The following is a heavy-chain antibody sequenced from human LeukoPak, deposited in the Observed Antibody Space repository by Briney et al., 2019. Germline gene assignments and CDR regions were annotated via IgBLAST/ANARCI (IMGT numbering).Heavy chain of an antibody. V-gene: IGHV3-53*01. D-gene: IGHD1-14*01. CDR2: MYSRGST. CDR1: GFTVSSNY. J-gene: IGHJ4*02. Sequence: GGSLRLSCAASGFTVSSNYMTWVRQAPGKGLEWVSVMYSRGSTYYADSVKGRFTISRDNSKNTLYLQMNSLRAEDTAVYYCASGLPPGIIDYWGQGTLVTV. CDR3: ASGLPPGIIDY.